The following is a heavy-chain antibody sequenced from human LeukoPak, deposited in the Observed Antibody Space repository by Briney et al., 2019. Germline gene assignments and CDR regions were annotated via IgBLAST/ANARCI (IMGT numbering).Heavy chain of an antibody. CDR3: ARGLYYSDSGNYYSTYFDS. CDR2: INLSSGST. D-gene: IGHD3-10*01. V-gene: IGHV1-46*01. J-gene: IGHJ4*02. CDR1: EYTFTSYY. Sequence: ASVKVSCKASEYTFTSYYMHWVRQAPGQGREWMGIINLSSGSTSHAQKFQGRVTMTRDTSTSTVYMDLSSLRSEDTAVYYCARGLYYSDSGNYYSTYFDSWGQGTLVTVSS.